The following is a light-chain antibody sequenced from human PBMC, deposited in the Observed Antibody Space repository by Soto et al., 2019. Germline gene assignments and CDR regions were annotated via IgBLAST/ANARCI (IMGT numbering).Light chain of an antibody. CDR1: QSVGSH. CDR3: QQYNTWPPIT. Sequence: EIVMTQSPATLSVSQGERATLSCWASQSVGSHLAWYQQKPGQAPRLLIFESSTRATGIPARFSGSGSGTEFTLTISSLQSEDFAIYYCQQYNTWPPITFCQGTRLEI. J-gene: IGKJ5*01. CDR2: ESS. V-gene: IGKV3-15*01.